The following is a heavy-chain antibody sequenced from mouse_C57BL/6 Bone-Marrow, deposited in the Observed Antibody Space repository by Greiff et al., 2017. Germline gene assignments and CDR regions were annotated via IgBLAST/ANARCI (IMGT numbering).Heavy chain of an antibody. Sequence: QVQLKQPGAELVKPGASVKLSCKASGYTFTSYWMHWVKQRPGRGLEWIGRIDPNRGGTKYNEKFKSKATLTVDKPSSPAYMQLSSLTSEDSAVYYCARGLRAPLFAYWGQGTLVTVSA. V-gene: IGHV1-72*01. CDR3: ARGLRAPLFAY. CDR1: GYTFTSYW. CDR2: IDPNRGGT. J-gene: IGHJ3*01. D-gene: IGHD1-1*01.